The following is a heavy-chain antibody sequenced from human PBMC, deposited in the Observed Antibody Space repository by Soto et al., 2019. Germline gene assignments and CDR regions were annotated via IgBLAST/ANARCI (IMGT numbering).Heavy chain of an antibody. V-gene: IGHV3-49*04. CDR2: IRSKAYGGTT. CDR1: GFTFGDYA. D-gene: IGHD5-18*01. Sequence: GVLRLSCTASGFTFGDYAMSWVRQAPGKGLEWVGFIRSKAYGGTTEYAASVKGRFTISRDDSKSIAYLQMNSLKTEDTAVYYCTRVGSYGWGFHYYYYYGMDVWGQGTTVTVSS. CDR3: TRVGSYGWGFHYYYYYGMDV. J-gene: IGHJ6*02.